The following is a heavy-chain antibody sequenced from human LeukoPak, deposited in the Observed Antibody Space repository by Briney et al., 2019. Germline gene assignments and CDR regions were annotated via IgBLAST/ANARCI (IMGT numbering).Heavy chain of an antibody. Sequence: GGSLRLSCAASGFILSTHGMHWVRQALGKGLEWVAGMWYDGSREDYADSVKGRFTISRDMSKNTLNLQMNSLRVEDTAMFYCARDLSFGSLDFRGQGTLVTVSS. CDR1: GFILSTHG. CDR2: MWYDGSRE. D-gene: IGHD1-26*01. J-gene: IGHJ4*02. V-gene: IGHV3-33*01. CDR3: ARDLSFGSLDF.